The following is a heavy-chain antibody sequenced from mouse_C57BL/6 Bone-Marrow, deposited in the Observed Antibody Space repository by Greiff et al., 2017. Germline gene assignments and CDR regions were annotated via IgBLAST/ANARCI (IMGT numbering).Heavy chain of an antibody. Sequence: QVQLQQPGAELVRPGTSVKLSCKASGYTFTSYWMHWVKQRPGQGLEWIGVIDPSDSYTNYNQKFKGKATLTVATSSSTAYMQLSSLTSEDSAVYYGARNGNYYGSSYWYFDVWGTGTTVTVSS. CDR3: ARNGNYYGSSYWYFDV. CDR1: GYTFTSYW. J-gene: IGHJ1*03. D-gene: IGHD1-1*01. V-gene: IGHV1-59*01. CDR2: IDPSDSYT.